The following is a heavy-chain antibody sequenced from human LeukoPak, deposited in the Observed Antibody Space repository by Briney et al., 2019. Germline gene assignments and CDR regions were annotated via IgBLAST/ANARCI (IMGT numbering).Heavy chain of an antibody. J-gene: IGHJ4*02. CDR2: IYYSGST. V-gene: IGHV4-39*01. CDR3: ARLPQGITMVRGVLDY. CDR1: GGSISSSSYY. D-gene: IGHD3-10*01. Sequence: PSETLSLTCTVSGGSISSSSYYWGWIRQPPGKGLEWIGSIYYSGSTYYNPSLKSRVTISVDTSKNQFSLKLSSVTAAATAVYYCARLPQGITMVRGVLDYWGQGTLVTVSS.